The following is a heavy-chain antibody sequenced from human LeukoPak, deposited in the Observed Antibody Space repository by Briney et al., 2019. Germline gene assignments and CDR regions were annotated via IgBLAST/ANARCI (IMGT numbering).Heavy chain of an antibody. CDR1: GGSFSGYY. D-gene: IGHD2/OR15-2a*01. CDR3: ARGWVYLDAFDI. CDR2: INHSGST. J-gene: IGHJ3*02. Sequence: SETLSLTCAVYGGSFSGYYWSWIRQPPGKGLEWIGEINHSGSTNYNPSLKSRVTISVDTSKNQFSLKLSSVTAADTAVYYCARGWVYLDAFDIWGQGTMVTVSS. V-gene: IGHV4-34*01.